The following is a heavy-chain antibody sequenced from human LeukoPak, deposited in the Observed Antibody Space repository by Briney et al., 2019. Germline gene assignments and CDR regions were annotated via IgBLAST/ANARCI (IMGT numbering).Heavy chain of an antibody. CDR2: ISYSGYT. V-gene: IGHV4-59*01. CDR3: ARGVVEYHLPMFDY. Sequence: SETLSLTCTVSGAALSSYYWSWVRQPPGKGLEYIGYISYSGYTTYNPSLKSRVSISRDTSKNQFSLKLSSVTAAATAVYYCARGVVEYHLPMFDYWGQGTLVTVSS. D-gene: IGHD2-2*01. J-gene: IGHJ4*02. CDR1: GAALSSYY.